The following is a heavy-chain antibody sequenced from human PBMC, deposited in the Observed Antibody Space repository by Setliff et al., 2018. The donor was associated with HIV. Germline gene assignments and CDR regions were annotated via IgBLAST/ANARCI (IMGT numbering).Heavy chain of an antibody. Sequence: GGSLRLSCEASGFTFSDYDFHWVRQAAGKGLEWVSAIGTGGDTYYVDSVKGRFTIARENARNSGYLQMNSLRDDDTAVYFCARTAYYRDSSGYYSVAFDMWGPGTMVTVSS. CDR2: IGTGGDT. D-gene: IGHD3-22*01. CDR1: GFTFSDYD. J-gene: IGHJ3*02. CDR3: ARTAYYRDSSGYYSVAFDM. V-gene: IGHV3-13*01.